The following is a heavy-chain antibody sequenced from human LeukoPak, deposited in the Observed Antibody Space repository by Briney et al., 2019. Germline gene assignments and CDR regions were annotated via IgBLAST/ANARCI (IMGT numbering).Heavy chain of an antibody. D-gene: IGHD2-2*01. CDR2: ISRDGSNE. Sequence: PGGSLRLSCSASGFTFSNYAMHWVRQAPGKGLEWVALISRDGSNEYYADSVKGRFTISRDNSKNMLYLQMSSLRAEDTAVYYCARGKHQLDYFSYYGLDVWGQGTAVTVSS. CDR3: ARGKHQLDYFSYYGLDV. V-gene: IGHV3-30*04. CDR1: GFTFSNYA. J-gene: IGHJ6*02.